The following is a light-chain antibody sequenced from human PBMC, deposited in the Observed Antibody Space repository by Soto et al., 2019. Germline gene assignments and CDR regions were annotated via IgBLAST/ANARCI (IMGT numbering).Light chain of an antibody. CDR2: AAS. J-gene: IGKJ2*01. Sequence: DIQMTQSPSSLSASVGDRVTITCQSSQSIISYLNWYQQKAGKAPQLLIYAASSLQSGVPARFSGSGSGTDFILSISSLQPEESAIYYCHQPYSSPRTFGQGTKLEI. CDR1: QSIISY. CDR3: HQPYSSPRT. V-gene: IGKV1-39*01.